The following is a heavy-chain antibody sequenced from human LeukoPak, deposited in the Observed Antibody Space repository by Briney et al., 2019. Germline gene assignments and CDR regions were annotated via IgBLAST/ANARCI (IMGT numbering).Heavy chain of an antibody. CDR1: GFTFSSYS. V-gene: IGHV3-21*01. CDR3: ARDLGSYCGGDCYWENWFDP. D-gene: IGHD2-21*02. CDR2: ISSSSSYI. Sequence: GGSLRLSCAAPGFTFSSYSMNWVRQAPGKGLEWVSSISSSSSYIYYADSVKGRFTISRDNAKNSLYLQMNSLRAEDTAVYYCARDLGSYCGGDCYWENWFDPWGQGTLVTVSS. J-gene: IGHJ5*02.